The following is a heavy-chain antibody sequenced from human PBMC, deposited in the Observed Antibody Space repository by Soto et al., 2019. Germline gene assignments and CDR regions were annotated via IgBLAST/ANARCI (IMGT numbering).Heavy chain of an antibody. J-gene: IGHJ4*02. CDR3: ATSAAAPGNY. D-gene: IGHD6-13*01. CDR1: GFTLSSYW. CDR2: IKQDGSDK. V-gene: IGHV3-7*01. Sequence: GGSLRLSCAASGFTLSSYWMSWVRQAPGKGLEWVANIKQDGSDKYYVDSVKGRFTISRDNAKNSLYLQMNSLRAEDTAVYYCATSAAAPGNYWGQGTLVTVSS.